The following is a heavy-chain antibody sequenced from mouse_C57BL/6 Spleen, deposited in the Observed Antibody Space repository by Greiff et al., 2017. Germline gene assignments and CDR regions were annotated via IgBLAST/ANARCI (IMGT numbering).Heavy chain of an antibody. D-gene: IGHD3-2*02. CDR1: GYAFSSSW. V-gene: IGHV1-82*01. CDR2: IYPGDGDT. J-gene: IGHJ2*01. Sequence: QVQLQQSGPELVKPGASVKISCKASGYAFSSSWMNWVKQRPGKGLEWIGRIYPGDGDTNYNGKFKSKATQPADKSSSTAYMQLSSLTSEDSAVYFCARRSGYDNFDYWGPGTTLTVS. CDR3: ARRSGYDNFDY.